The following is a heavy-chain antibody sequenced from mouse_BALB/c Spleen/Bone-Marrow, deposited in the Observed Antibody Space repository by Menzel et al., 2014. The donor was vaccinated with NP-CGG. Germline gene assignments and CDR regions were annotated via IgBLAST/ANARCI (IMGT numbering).Heavy chain of an antibody. V-gene: IGHV5-15*02. D-gene: IGHD1-1*01. Sequence: DVHLVESGGGLVQPGGSRKLSCAASGFTFSDYGMAWVRQAPGKGPEWVAFISNLAYSIYYTGTVTGRFTISRENAKNTLYLEMSSLRPEDTAMYYCARALAYGSSFDYWGQGTTLTVSS. CDR1: GFTFSDYG. CDR2: ISNLAYSI. CDR3: ARALAYGSSFDY. J-gene: IGHJ2*01.